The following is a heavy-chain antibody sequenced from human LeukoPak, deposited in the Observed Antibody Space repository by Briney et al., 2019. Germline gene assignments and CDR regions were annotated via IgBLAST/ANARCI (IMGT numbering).Heavy chain of an antibody. V-gene: IGHV1-8*03. D-gene: IGHD6-6*01. CDR1: GYTFTSYD. Sequence: ASVKVSCKASGYTFTSYDINWVRQATGQGLEWMGWMNPNSGNTGYAQKFQGRVTITRNTSISTAYMELRSLRSDDTAVYYCARDREVAARWTRHYYYYYYMDVWGKGTTVTVSS. J-gene: IGHJ6*03. CDR2: MNPNSGNT. CDR3: ARDREVAARWTRHYYYYYYMDV.